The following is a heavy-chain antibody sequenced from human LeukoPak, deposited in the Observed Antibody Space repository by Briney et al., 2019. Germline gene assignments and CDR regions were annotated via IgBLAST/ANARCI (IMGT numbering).Heavy chain of an antibody. Sequence: NPSETLSLTCTVSGGSITGYYWSWIRQPPGRGLEWIGYIYYSGSTNYDPSLKSRVTMSVDTPKNQFSLKLSSATAADTAVYYCARLTGEQLATVNNRYHYIAVWGKGTAVTVSS. CDR2: IYYSGST. CDR1: GGSITGYY. J-gene: IGHJ6*03. CDR3: ARLTGEQLATVNNRYHYIAV. V-gene: IGHV4-59*08. D-gene: IGHD6-6*01.